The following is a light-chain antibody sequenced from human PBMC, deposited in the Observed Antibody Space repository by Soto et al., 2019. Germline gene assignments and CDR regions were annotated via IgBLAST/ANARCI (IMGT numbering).Light chain of an antibody. Sequence: QSVLTQPASVSGSPGQSITISCTGTSSDIGGYNFVSWYQQHPAKAPKLMIYDVSNRPSGVSNRFSGSKSGNTASLTISGLQAEDEADYYCSSYTSSSTRVFGGGTKVTVL. V-gene: IGLV2-14*01. CDR2: DVS. J-gene: IGLJ3*02. CDR3: SSYTSSSTRV. CDR1: SSDIGGYNF.